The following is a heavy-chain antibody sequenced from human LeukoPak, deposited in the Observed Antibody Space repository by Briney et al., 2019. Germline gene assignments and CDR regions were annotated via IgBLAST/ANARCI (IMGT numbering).Heavy chain of an antibody. Sequence: ASVKVSCKASGYTFTGYYMHWVRQAPGQGLEWMGRINPNSGGTNYAQKFQGRVTMTRDESTSTAYMELSSLRSEDTAVYYCARDASAYYYDSSGYRFDYWGQGTLVTVSS. CDR3: ARDASAYYYDSSGYRFDY. J-gene: IGHJ4*02. D-gene: IGHD3-22*01. CDR2: INPNSGGT. CDR1: GYTFTGYY. V-gene: IGHV1-2*06.